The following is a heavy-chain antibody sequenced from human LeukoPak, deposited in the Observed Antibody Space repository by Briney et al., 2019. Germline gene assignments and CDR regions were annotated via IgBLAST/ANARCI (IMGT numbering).Heavy chain of an antibody. Sequence: GASVKVSCKASGYTFTSYDINWVRQATGQGLEWMGWMNPNSGNTGYAQKFRGRVTMTRNTSISTAYMELSSPRSEDTAVYYCARGGYYYGSGSYSHYYYYGMDVWGQGTTVTVSS. J-gene: IGHJ6*02. CDR3: ARGGYYYGSGSYSHYYYYGMDV. CDR1: GYTFTSYD. CDR2: MNPNSGNT. D-gene: IGHD3-10*01. V-gene: IGHV1-8*01.